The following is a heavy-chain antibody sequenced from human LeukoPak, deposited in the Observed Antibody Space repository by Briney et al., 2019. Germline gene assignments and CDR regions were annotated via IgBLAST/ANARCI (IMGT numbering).Heavy chain of an antibody. J-gene: IGHJ3*02. V-gene: IGHV4-59*08. CDR3: ARQPKRNSSGWWTNPFDI. CDR2: IYYSGST. Sequence: SETLSLTCTVSGGSISSYYWSWIRQPPGKGLEWIGYIYYSGSTNYNPSLKSRVTISVDTSKNQFSLKLSSVTAADTAVYYCARQPKRNSSGWWTNPFDIWGQGTIVTVSS. CDR1: GGSISSYY. D-gene: IGHD6-19*01.